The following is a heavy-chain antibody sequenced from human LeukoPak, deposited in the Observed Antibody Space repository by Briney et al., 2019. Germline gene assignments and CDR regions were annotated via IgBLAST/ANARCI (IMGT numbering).Heavy chain of an antibody. CDR3: ALTNYGGNSPFGDY. CDR2: ISSSGSTI. Sequence: GGSLRLSCAASGFTFSSHEMNWVRQAPGKGLEWVSYISSSGSTIYYADSVKGRFTISRDNAKNSLYLQMNSLRAEDTAVYYCALTNYGGNSPFGDYWGQGTLVTVSS. V-gene: IGHV3-48*03. D-gene: IGHD4-23*01. CDR1: GFTFSSHE. J-gene: IGHJ4*02.